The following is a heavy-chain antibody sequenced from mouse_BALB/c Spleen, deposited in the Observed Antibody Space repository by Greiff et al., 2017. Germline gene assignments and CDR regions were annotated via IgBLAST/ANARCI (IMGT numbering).Heavy chain of an antibody. Sequence: QVQLQQSGPELVKPGASVRISCKASGYTFTSYYIHWVKQRPGQGLEWIGWIYPGNVNTKYNEKFKGKATLTADKSSSTAYMQLSSLTSEDSAVYFCARCGSSYGYWYFDVWGAGTTVTVSS. CDR1: GYTFTSYY. CDR3: ARCGSSYGYWYFDV. V-gene: IGHV1S56*01. J-gene: IGHJ1*01. D-gene: IGHD1-1*01. CDR2: IYPGNVNT.